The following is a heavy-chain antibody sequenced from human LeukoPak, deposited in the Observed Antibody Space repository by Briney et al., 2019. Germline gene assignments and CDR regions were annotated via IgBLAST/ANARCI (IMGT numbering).Heavy chain of an antibody. J-gene: IGHJ6*02. CDR2: IIPILGIA. CDR1: GGTFSSYA. CDR3: ATAPILRGEGGEHYKYGMDV. D-gene: IGHD2-2*02. Sequence: SVKVSCKASGGTFSSYAISWVRQAPGQGLEWMGRIIPILGIANYAQKFQGRVTITADKSTSTAYMELSSLRSEDTAVYYCATAPILRGEGGEHYKYGMDVWGQGTTVIVSS. V-gene: IGHV1-69*04.